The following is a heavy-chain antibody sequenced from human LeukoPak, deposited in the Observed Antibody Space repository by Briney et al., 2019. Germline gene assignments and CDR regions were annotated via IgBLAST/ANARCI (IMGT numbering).Heavy chain of an antibody. CDR2: INPNTGGA. D-gene: IGHD1-26*01. CDR3: ARDLTSTSNWEFDY. Sequence: ASVKVSCKASGYTFADYFIHWVRQAPGQGLEWMGRINPNTGGAEYAPKFQGWVTMTRDTSISTAYVEVNRLISDDTAVNYCARDLTSTSNWEFDYWGQGTLVIVSS. V-gene: IGHV1-2*04. J-gene: IGHJ4*02. CDR1: GYTFADYF.